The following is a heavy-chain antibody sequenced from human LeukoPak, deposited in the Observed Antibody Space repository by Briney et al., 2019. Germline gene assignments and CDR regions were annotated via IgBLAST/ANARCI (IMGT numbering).Heavy chain of an antibody. CDR2: INHSGST. Sequence: PSETLSLTCAVYGGSFSGYYWSWIRQPPGKGLEWIGEINHSGSTNYNPSLKSRVTISVDTSKNQFSLKLSSVTAADTAVYYCARHLTYYYGSGSYYAFDIWGQGTMVTVSS. D-gene: IGHD3-10*01. CDR3: ARHLTYYYGSGSYYAFDI. J-gene: IGHJ3*02. V-gene: IGHV4-34*01. CDR1: GGSFSGYY.